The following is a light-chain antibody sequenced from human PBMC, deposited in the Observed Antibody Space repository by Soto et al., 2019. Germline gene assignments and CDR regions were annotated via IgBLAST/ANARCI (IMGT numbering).Light chain of an antibody. V-gene: IGLV2-8*01. CDR3: SSYAGINNFVV. J-gene: IGLJ2*01. CDR2: DVS. CDR1: SSDVGDFYNY. Sequence: QSALTQPPSASGSPGQSVTISCTGTSSDVGDFYNYVSWYQQHPGKAPKLIIFDVSKRPSGVPDRFSGSKSGNTASLTVSGLQAEDEADYYCSSYAGINNFVVFGGGTKRTVL.